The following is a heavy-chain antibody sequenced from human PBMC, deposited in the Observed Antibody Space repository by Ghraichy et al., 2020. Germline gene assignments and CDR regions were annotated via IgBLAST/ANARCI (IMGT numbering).Heavy chain of an antibody. CDR2: IYLGDSDT. CDR3: ARHDRANTAMVTGVDWFDP. V-gene: IGHV5-51*01. CDR1: GYSFTSYW. Sequence: GESLNISCKGSGYSFTSYWIGWVRQMPGKGLEWMGIIYLGDSDTRYSPSFQGQVTISADKSISTAYLQWSSLKASDTAMYYCARHDRANTAMVTGVDWFDPWGQGTLVTVSS. J-gene: IGHJ5*02. D-gene: IGHD5-18*01.